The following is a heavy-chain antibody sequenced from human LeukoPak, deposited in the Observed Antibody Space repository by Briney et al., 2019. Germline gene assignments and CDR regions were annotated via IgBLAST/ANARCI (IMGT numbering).Heavy chain of an antibody. J-gene: IGHJ6*02. D-gene: IGHD2-2*01. Sequence: GASVKVSCKASGGTFSSYAISWVRQAPGQGLEWMGRIIPILGIANYAQKFQGRVTITADKSTSTAYMELSSLRSEDTAVYYCACTYPPVPAAMVPCYYYGMDVWGQGTTVTVSS. CDR3: ACTYPPVPAAMVPCYYYGMDV. CDR1: GGTFSSYA. V-gene: IGHV1-69*04. CDR2: IIPILGIA.